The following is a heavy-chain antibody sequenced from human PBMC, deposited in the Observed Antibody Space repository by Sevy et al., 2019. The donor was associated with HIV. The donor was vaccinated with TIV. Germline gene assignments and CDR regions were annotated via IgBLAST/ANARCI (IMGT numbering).Heavy chain of an antibody. Sequence: GGSLRLSCAASGFPFSSHWMTWVRQAPGKGLDWVACIKQDGSEMYYVDSVKGRFTISRDNAKNSVYLQMNSLRVEDTAMYYCTTGHQELGMRGQGTLVTVSS. CDR3: TTGHQELGM. CDR2: IKQDGSEM. V-gene: IGHV3-7*01. D-gene: IGHD6-13*01. CDR1: GFPFSSHW. J-gene: IGHJ4*02.